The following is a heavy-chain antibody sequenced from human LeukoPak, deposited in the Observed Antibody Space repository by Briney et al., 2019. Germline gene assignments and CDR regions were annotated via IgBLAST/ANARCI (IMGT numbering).Heavy chain of an antibody. Sequence: ASVKVSCKASGYTFTSYGISWVRQAPGQGLEWMGWISAYNGNTNYAQKLQGRATITRNTSISTAYMELSSLRSEDTAVYYCARGEGSSWSFDYYYYMDVWGKGTTVTVSS. CDR1: GYTFTSYG. D-gene: IGHD6-13*01. CDR3: ARGEGSSWSFDYYYYMDV. CDR2: ISAYNGNT. V-gene: IGHV1-18*01. J-gene: IGHJ6*03.